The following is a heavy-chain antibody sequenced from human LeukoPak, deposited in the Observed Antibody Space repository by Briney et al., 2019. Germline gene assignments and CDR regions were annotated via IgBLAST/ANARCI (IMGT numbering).Heavy chain of an antibody. Sequence: PGGSLRLSCAASGFTFSGYSMNWVRQAPGKGLEWVSSITSRSNHIDYADSVKGRFTISRDNAKNSLYLQMNSLRAEDTALYYCAKDNRYYGSGSLDAFDIWGQGTMVTVSS. CDR2: ITSRSNHI. D-gene: IGHD3-10*01. CDR3: AKDNRYYGSGSLDAFDI. V-gene: IGHV3-21*04. J-gene: IGHJ3*02. CDR1: GFTFSGYS.